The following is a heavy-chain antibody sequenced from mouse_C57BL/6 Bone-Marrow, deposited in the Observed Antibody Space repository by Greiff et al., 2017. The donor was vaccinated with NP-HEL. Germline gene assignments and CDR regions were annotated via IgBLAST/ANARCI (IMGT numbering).Heavy chain of an antibody. CDR2: IYPGDGDT. CDR1: GYAFSSSW. J-gene: IGHJ1*03. D-gene: IGHD1-1*01. Sequence: QVQLQQSGPELVKPGASVKISCKASGYAFSSSWMNWVKQRPGKGLEWIGRIYPGDGDTNYIGKFKGKATLTADKSSSTAYMQLSSLTSEDSAVYFCARNPHYYGSSYWDFDVWGTGTTVTVSA. CDR3: ARNPHYYGSSYWDFDV. V-gene: IGHV1-82*01.